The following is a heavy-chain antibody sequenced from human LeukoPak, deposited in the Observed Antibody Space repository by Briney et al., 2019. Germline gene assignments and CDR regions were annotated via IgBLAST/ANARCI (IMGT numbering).Heavy chain of an antibody. Sequence: SETLSLTCSVSGDSISSTSYYWGWIRQPPGKGLEWIGSIHFSGTTHYSPSLKSRVSISVDTSKNQFSLKVTSVTAADTAVYFCARLPLYYFQEHYWGQGTLVTVSS. CDR1: GDSISSTSYY. J-gene: IGHJ4*02. CDR2: IHFSGTT. D-gene: IGHD2/OR15-2a*01. CDR3: ARLPLYYFQEHY. V-gene: IGHV4-39*01.